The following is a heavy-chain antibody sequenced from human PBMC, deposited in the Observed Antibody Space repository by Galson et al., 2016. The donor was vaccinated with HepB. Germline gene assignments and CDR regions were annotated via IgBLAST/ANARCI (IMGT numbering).Heavy chain of an antibody. D-gene: IGHD7-27*01. J-gene: IGHJ4*02. CDR1: GFTFGRYS. CDR3: AKAHPSPTATGGF. V-gene: IGHV3-23*01. CDR2: ITGSTGVT. Sequence: SLRLSCAASGFTFGRYSMNWVRQAPGKGLEWVSSITGSTGVTYYADSVRGRFTISRDNSKSTLYLQMNSLRVEDTAVYYCAKAHPSPTATGGFWGQGTLVIVSS.